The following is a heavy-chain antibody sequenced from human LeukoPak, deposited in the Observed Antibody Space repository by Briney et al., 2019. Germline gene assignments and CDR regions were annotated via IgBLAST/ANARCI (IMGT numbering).Heavy chain of an antibody. CDR3: ERYSSPSGVDY. CDR1: GGSISSGSYY. J-gene: IGHJ4*02. D-gene: IGHD6-6*01. Sequence: SETLSLTCTVSGGSISSGSYYWSWIRQPAGKGLEWIARIYTSGSTSYNPSLKTRVTISLDTPKNQFSLKLRSVTAADTAVYYCERYSSPSGVDYWGQGTLVTVSS. CDR2: IYTSGST. V-gene: IGHV4-61*02.